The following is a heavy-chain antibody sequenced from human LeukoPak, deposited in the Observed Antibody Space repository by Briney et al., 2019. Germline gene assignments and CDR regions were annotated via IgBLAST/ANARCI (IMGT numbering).Heavy chain of an antibody. CDR3: ARENVSPAWFDP. V-gene: IGHV3-21*01. CDR1: GFTFISYS. J-gene: IGHJ5*02. CDR2: ISSSSSYI. Sequence: GGSLRLSCAAPGFTFISYSMNWVRQAPGRGLEWVSSISSSSSYIYYADSVKGRFTISRDNAKNSLYLQMNSLRAEDTAVYYCARENVSPAWFDPWGQGTLVTVSS. D-gene: IGHD3-16*01.